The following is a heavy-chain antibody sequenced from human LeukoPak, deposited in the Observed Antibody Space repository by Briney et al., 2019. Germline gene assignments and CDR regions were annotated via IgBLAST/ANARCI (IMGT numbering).Heavy chain of an antibody. CDR1: GFTFGSYA. V-gene: IGHV3-30*04. D-gene: IGHD5-12*01. CDR2: ISYDGSNK. Sequence: GGSLRLSCAASGFTFGSYAMHWVRQAPGKGLEWVAVISYDGSNKYYADSVKGRFTISRDNSKNTLYLQMNSLRAEDTAVYYCAKSYSGYDSDIDYWGQGTLVTVSS. J-gene: IGHJ4*02. CDR3: AKSYSGYDSDIDY.